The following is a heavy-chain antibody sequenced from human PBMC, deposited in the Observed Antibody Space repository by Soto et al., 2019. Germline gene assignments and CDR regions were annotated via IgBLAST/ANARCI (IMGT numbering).Heavy chain of an antibody. CDR1: GASISSSY. CDR3: ARGGNRWIDNAFDI. J-gene: IGHJ3*02. V-gene: IGHV4-59*01. Sequence: SETMSLTCTVSGASISSSYWSWIRQSPGKGLEWIGYIFHSGTTNYNPSLKSRVTISVDTSKNQSSLNLSSLTTADTAVYFCARGGNRWIDNAFDIWGQGTMVTVSS. CDR2: IFHSGTT. D-gene: IGHD2-2*03.